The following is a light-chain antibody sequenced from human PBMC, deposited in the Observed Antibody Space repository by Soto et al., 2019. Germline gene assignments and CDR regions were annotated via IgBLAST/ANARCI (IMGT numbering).Light chain of an antibody. Sequence: QSALTQPASVSGSPGQSITISCTGTSSDVGSYDLVSWYQHHPGTAPKLILYEVTKRPSGVSNRFSGSKSGNTASLTISGLQTEDDSHYYCCSYANGKTLLLGGGTKLTVL. CDR1: SSDVGSYDL. V-gene: IGLV2-23*02. CDR2: EVT. CDR3: CSYANGKTLL. J-gene: IGLJ2*01.